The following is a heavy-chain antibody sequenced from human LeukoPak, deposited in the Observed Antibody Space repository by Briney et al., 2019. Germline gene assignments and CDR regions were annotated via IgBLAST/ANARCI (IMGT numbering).Heavy chain of an antibody. V-gene: IGHV4-4*09. CDR1: GGSSSTYY. CDR2: IHNSGRT. J-gene: IGHJ4*02. Sequence: PSETLSLTCTVSGGSSSTYYWSWFRQPPGKGLEWVGHIHNSGRTNYNPSLKSRLTISSDTSKNQFSLMLTSVTAADMAVYFCASGSGWLTTDWGQGILVTVSS. D-gene: IGHD5-24*01. CDR3: ASGSGWLTTD.